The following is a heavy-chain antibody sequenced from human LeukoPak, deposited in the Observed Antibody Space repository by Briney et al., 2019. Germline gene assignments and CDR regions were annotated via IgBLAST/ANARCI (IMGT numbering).Heavy chain of an antibody. CDR1: GYTFTSYG. Sequence: ASVKVSCKASGYTFTSYGISWVRQAPGQGLEWMGWISAYNGNTNYARKLQGRVTMTTDTSTSTAYMELRSLRSDDTAVYYCARVRNGYSGYDFAAYSHYYYYGMDVWGQGTTVTVSS. D-gene: IGHD5-12*01. CDR3: ARVRNGYSGYDFAAYSHYYYYGMDV. V-gene: IGHV1-18*01. CDR2: ISAYNGNT. J-gene: IGHJ6*02.